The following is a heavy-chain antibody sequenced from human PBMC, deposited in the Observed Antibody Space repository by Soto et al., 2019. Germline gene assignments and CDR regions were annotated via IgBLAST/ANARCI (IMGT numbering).Heavy chain of an antibody. Sequence: QVQLVQSGAEVKKPGSSVKVSCKASGGTFSSYAISWVRQAPGQGLEWMGGIIPIFGTANYAQKFQGRVTITADKSTSTANMELSNLRAEDTAVYYCAREGTDWGNIEAAGITGVDYYYGMDVWGQGTTVTVS. CDR3: AREGTDWGNIEAAGITGVDYYYGMDV. V-gene: IGHV1-69*06. CDR2: IIPIFGTA. D-gene: IGHD6-13*01. J-gene: IGHJ6*02. CDR1: GGTFSSYA.